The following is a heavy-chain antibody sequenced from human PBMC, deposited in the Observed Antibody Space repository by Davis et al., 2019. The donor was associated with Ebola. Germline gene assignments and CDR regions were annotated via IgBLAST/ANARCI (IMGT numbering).Heavy chain of an antibody. Sequence: GESLKISCAASGFTFSNYYLHWVRQAPGKGLEWVARIKTDGSTTRYADSVKGRFTISRDNAKNTLYLQMNSLRAEDTAVYYCARDEGRYCSSTSCYYFYGMDVWGQGTTVTVSS. V-gene: IGHV3-74*01. J-gene: IGHJ6*02. CDR3: ARDEGRYCSSTSCYYFYGMDV. CDR1: GFTFSNYY. D-gene: IGHD2-2*01. CDR2: IKTDGSTT.